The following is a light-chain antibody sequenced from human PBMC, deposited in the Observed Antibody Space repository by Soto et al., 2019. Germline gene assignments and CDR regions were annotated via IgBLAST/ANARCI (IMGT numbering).Light chain of an antibody. V-gene: IGKV1-6*01. CDR2: AAS. Sequence: AIQVTQSPSSLSASVGDRVTITCRASQAIRTDLGWYQQKPGKAPKLLIFAASNLHSGVPSRFTGSGSGTDFTLTINNLQAEDFATYFCLQEYSYPRTFGQGTKVEL. CDR1: QAIRTD. CDR3: LQEYSYPRT. J-gene: IGKJ1*01.